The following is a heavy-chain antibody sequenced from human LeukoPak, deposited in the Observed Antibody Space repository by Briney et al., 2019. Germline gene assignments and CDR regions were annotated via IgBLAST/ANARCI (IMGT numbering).Heavy chain of an antibody. CDR2: ISYDGSNK. J-gene: IGHJ2*01. CDR3: ARDADPSGRNWYFDL. Sequence: GGSLRLSCAASGFTFSSYGMHWVRQAPGKGLEWVAVISYDGSNKYYADSVKGRFTISRDNSKNTLYLQMNSLSAEDTAAYYCARDADPSGRNWYFDLWGRGTLVTV. D-gene: IGHD6-19*01. V-gene: IGHV3-30*03. CDR1: GFTFSSYG.